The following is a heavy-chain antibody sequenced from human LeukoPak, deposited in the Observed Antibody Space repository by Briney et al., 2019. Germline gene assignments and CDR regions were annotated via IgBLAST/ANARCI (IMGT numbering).Heavy chain of an antibody. Sequence: GGSLRLSCAASGFTLNNYAMSWVRQAPGKGLEWVSIIKNSGGSTYYADSVKGRFTISRDLSKNTLYLQMNSLRAEDTALYYCARKYSGTNPFDYWGQGTLVTVSS. V-gene: IGHV3-23*01. J-gene: IGHJ4*02. CDR1: GFTLNNYA. CDR3: ARKYSGTNPFDY. CDR2: IKNSGGST. D-gene: IGHD1-26*01.